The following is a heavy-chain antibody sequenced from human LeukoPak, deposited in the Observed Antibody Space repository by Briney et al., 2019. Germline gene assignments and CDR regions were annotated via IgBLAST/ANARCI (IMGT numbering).Heavy chain of an antibody. D-gene: IGHD4-17*01. CDR3: ARDATVTRYVDY. J-gene: IGHJ4*02. CDR1: GFTFSSYE. CDR2: IWSDGSDK. Sequence: WGSLRLSCAASGFTFSSYEMHWVRQAPGKGVGWVAVIWSDGSDKYYADSVKGRFAISRDTSKNTLYLQMNSLRAEDTAVYYCARDATVTRYVDYWGQGTLVTVSS. V-gene: IGHV3-33*01.